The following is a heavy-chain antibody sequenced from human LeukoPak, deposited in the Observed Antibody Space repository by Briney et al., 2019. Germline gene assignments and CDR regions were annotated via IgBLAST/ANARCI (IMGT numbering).Heavy chain of an antibody. CDR2: IGTDRDT. J-gene: IGHJ3*02. CDR1: GFTFSAYD. CDR3: ARAGQWFSDAYDI. Sequence: GGSLRLSCVASGFTFSAYDMHWVRQAAGKGLEWVSGIGTDRDTHYSDSVKGRFTTSRENAMNSFYLQMNSLTVGDTAVYYCARAGQWFSDAYDIWGQGTMVTVSS. V-gene: IGHV3-13*01. D-gene: IGHD3-22*01.